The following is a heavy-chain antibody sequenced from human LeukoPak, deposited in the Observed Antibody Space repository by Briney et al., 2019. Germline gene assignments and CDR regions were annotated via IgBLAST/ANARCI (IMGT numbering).Heavy chain of an antibody. CDR3: ARLDYGDESYFDY. J-gene: IGHJ4*02. V-gene: IGHV4-39*01. CDR1: GGSISSSSYY. D-gene: IGHD4-17*01. CDR2: IYYSGST. Sequence: PSETLSLTCTVSGGSISSSSYYWGWIRQPPGKGLERIGSIYYSGSTYYNPSLKSRVTISVDTSKNQFSLKLSSVTAADTAVYYCARLDYGDESYFDYWGQGTLVTVSS.